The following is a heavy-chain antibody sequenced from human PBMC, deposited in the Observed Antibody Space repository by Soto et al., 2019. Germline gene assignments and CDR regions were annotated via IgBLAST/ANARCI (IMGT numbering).Heavy chain of an antibody. Sequence: GESLKISCKGSGYSFTSYWIGWVRQMPGKGLEWMGIIYPGDSDTRYSSSFQGQVTISADKSISTAYLQWSSLKASDTAMYYCARSLYGSGSYYYTWFDPWGQGTLVTVSS. D-gene: IGHD3-10*01. V-gene: IGHV5-51*01. CDR3: ARSLYGSGSYYYTWFDP. CDR1: GYSFTSYW. CDR2: IYPGDSDT. J-gene: IGHJ5*02.